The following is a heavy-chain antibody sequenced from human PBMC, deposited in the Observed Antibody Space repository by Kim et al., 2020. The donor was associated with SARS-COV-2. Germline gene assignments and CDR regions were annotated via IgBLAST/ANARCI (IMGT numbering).Heavy chain of an antibody. J-gene: IGHJ6*02. Sequence: GGSLRLSCAASGFTFSSYSMNWVRQAPGKGLEWVSSISSSSSYIYYADSVKGRFTISRDNAKNSLYLQMNSLRAEDTAVYYCARALRLAAAGLFQYYYYYYGMDVWGQGTTVTVSS. V-gene: IGHV3-21*01. CDR3: ARALRLAAAGLFQYYYYYYGMDV. CDR1: GFTFSSYS. CDR2: ISSSSSYI. D-gene: IGHD6-13*01.